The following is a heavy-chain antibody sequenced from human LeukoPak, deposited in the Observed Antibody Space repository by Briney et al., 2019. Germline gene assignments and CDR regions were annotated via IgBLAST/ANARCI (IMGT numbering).Heavy chain of an antibody. V-gene: IGHV3-23*01. CDR1: GFTFSSYA. CDR3: ARAYSSSWYGMNDY. Sequence: GGSLRLSCAASGFTFSSYAMSWVRQAPGKGLEWVSAISGSGGSTYYADSVKGRFTISRDNSKNTLYPQMNSLRAEDTAVYYCARAYSSSWYGMNDYWGQGTLVTVSS. J-gene: IGHJ4*02. CDR2: ISGSGGST. D-gene: IGHD6-13*01.